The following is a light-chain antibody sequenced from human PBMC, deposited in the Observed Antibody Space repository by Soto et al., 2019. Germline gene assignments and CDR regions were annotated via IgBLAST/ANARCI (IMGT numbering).Light chain of an antibody. CDR1: QSVRSSY. Sequence: EIVLTQSPGTLSLSRGERATLSCRASQSVRSSYLAWFQQKPGQAPRLLIYGASSRATDIPDRFSGSESGTDFTLTISRLEPEDCAVYYCQQYGSTPKTFGQGTKLEIK. CDR2: GAS. V-gene: IGKV3-20*01. CDR3: QQYGSTPKT. J-gene: IGKJ2*01.